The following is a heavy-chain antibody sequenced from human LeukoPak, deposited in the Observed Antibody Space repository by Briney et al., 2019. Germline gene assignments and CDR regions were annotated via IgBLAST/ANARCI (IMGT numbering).Heavy chain of an antibody. D-gene: IGHD1-26*01. V-gene: IGHV3-74*01. J-gene: IGHJ4*02. Sequence: PGGSLRLSCAASGFTFSSYWTHWVRQAPGKGLVWVSRINSDGSSTSYADSVKGRFTISRDNAKNTLYLQMNSLRAEDTAVYYCVGATTYYFDYWGQGTLVTVSS. CDR3: VGATTYYFDY. CDR2: INSDGSST. CDR1: GFTFSSYW.